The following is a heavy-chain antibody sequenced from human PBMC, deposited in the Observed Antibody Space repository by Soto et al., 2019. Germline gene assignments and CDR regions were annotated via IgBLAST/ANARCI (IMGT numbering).Heavy chain of an antibody. D-gene: IGHD3-3*01. CDR2: IKQDGSEK. J-gene: IGHJ5*02. CDR1: GFTFSSYW. V-gene: IGHV3-7*03. CDR3: ARVGPRVVNVNWFDP. Sequence: EVQLVESGGGLVQPGGSLRLSCAASGFTFSSYWMSWVRQAPGKGLEWVANIKQDGSEKYYVDSVKGRFTISRENAQNSQYSPMNSLRAEDTAVYYGARVGPRVVNVNWFDPWGQGTLVTVSS.